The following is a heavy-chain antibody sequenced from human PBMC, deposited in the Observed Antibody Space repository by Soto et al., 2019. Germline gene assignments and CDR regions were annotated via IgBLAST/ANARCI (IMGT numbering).Heavy chain of an antibody. J-gene: IGHJ4*02. CDR2: INPSGIST. CDR3: ARVPVSYRAPCSGGSCYLFDY. Sequence: ASVKVSCETSGYTFTNYYIHWVRQAPGQGLEWMGVINPSGISTTYAQKFQGRVTMTRDTSTSTVYMDLSSLRPEDTAVYFCARVPVSYRAPCSGGSCYLFDYWGQGTLVTVSS. V-gene: IGHV1-46*01. D-gene: IGHD2-15*01. CDR1: GYTFTNYY.